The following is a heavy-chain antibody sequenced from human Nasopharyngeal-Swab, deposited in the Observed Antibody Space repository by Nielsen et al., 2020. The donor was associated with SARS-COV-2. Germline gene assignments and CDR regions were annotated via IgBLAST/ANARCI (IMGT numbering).Heavy chain of an antibody. Sequence: GESLKISCAASGFTFSSYSMNWVRQAPGKGLEWVSSISSSSSYIYYADSVKGRFTISRDNAKNSLYLQMNSLRAEDTAVYYCAGTAAGLRYNWFDPWGQETLVTVSS. CDR1: GFTFSSYS. V-gene: IGHV3-21*01. CDR3: AGTAAGLRYNWFDP. CDR2: ISSSSSYI. D-gene: IGHD6-13*01. J-gene: IGHJ5*02.